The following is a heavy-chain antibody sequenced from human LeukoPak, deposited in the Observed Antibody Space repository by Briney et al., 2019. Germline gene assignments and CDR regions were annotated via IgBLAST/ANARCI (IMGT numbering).Heavy chain of an antibody. V-gene: IGHV4-4*07. Sequence: PSETLSLTCTVSGGSISSYYWSWIRQPAGKGLEWIGRIYTSGSTNYNPSLKSRVTMSVDTSKNQFSLKLSSVTAADTAVYYCAVSMVRGVIIGSSDYGMDVWGQGTTVTVSS. D-gene: IGHD3-10*01. CDR1: GGSISSYY. CDR2: IYTSGST. CDR3: AVSMVRGVIIGSSDYGMDV. J-gene: IGHJ6*02.